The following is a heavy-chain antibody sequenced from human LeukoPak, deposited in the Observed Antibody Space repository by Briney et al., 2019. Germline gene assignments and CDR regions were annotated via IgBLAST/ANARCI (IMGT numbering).Heavy chain of an antibody. D-gene: IGHD6-19*01. CDR2: IYYSGST. CDR3: ARVRGYSSGWYWFDP. V-gene: IGHV4-59*08. Sequence: KLPATLSLTCTVSGGSISSYYWSWIRQPPGKGLEWIGYIYYSGSTNYNPSLKSRVTISVDTSKNQFSLKLSSVTAADTAVYYCARVRGYSSGWYWFDPWGQGTLVTVSS. J-gene: IGHJ5*02. CDR1: GGSISSYY.